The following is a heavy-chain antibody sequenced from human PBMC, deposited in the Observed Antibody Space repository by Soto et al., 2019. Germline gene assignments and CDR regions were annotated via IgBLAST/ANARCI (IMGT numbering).Heavy chain of an antibody. J-gene: IGHJ6*02. CDR3: AKELWDYDYVWGSYRSGGMDV. Sequence: GGSLRLSCAASGFTFTNYAMSWVRQAPGSGLEWVSSISGSGGSTFYTNSVKGRFTISRDNSKNTLYLQMNSLRAEDTAVYYCAKELWDYDYVWGSYRSGGMDVWGQGTTVTVSS. CDR2: ISGSGGST. CDR1: GFTFTNYA. V-gene: IGHV3-23*01. D-gene: IGHD3-16*02.